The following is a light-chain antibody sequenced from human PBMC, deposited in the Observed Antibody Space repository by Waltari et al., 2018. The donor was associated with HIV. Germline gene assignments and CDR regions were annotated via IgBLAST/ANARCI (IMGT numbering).Light chain of an antibody. V-gene: IGLV1-47*01. J-gene: IGLJ1*01. CDR2: RNN. Sequence: QSVLSQPPSVSGAPGQRVTISCSGSSSNLGSNYVYWYQQLPGTAPKSLIYRNNQRPSGVPDRFSGSKSGSSASLAISGLRSEDEADYYCAAWDDSLSGYVFGTGTKVTVL. CDR1: SSNLGSNY. CDR3: AAWDDSLSGYV.